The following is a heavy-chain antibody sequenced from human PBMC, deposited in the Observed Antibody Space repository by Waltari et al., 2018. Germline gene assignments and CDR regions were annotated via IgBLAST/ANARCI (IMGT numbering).Heavy chain of an antibody. V-gene: IGHV3-74*01. CDR3: ARGWLDP. CDR2: INTEGSST. CDR1: GFTFISYW. J-gene: IGHJ5*02. Sequence: EVQLVESGGGLVQPGGSLSLSCAASGFTFISYWMHWVRQVPGKGLVWVLRINTEGSSTAYADSVKGRFTISRDNAKNTLYLQMSSLRAEDTAVYYCARGWLDPWGQGTLVTVSS.